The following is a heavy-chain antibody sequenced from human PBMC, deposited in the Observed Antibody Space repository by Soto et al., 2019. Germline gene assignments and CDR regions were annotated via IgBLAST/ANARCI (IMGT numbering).Heavy chain of an antibody. D-gene: IGHD4-17*01. CDR2: IYHSGST. CDR3: ARKDYDDYRFDP. CDR1: GGSISSSKW. J-gene: IGHJ5*02. Sequence: QVQLQESGPGLVKPSGTLSLTCVVSGGSISSSKWWSWVRQPPGKGLEWIGEIYHSGSTNYNPSLTSRVIISVDKSKNQFSLNLRSVTAADTAVYYCARKDYDDYRFDPWGQGTLVTVSS. V-gene: IGHV4-4*02.